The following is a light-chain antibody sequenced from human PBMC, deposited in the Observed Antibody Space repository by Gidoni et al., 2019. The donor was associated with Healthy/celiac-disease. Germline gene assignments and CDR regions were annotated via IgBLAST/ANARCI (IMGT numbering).Light chain of an antibody. Sequence: QSALTQPASVSVSPGHSTTIPRTGTRSDVGGYNYVSWYQQHPGKAPKLMIYDVSNRPSGVSNRFSGSKSGNTASLTISGLQAEDEADYYCSSYTSSSTLGVVFGGGTKLTVL. CDR3: SSYTSSSTLGVV. CDR2: DVS. V-gene: IGLV2-14*03. J-gene: IGLJ2*01. CDR1: RSDVGGYNY.